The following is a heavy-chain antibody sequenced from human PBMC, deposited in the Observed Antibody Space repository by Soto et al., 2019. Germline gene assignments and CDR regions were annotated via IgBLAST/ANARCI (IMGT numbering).Heavy chain of an antibody. V-gene: IGHV1-18*04. CDR2: ISAYNGNT. J-gene: IGHJ5*02. CDR1: GYTFTGYY. D-gene: IGHD3-3*01. Sequence: ASVKVSCKASGYTFTGYYMHWVRQAPGQGLEWMGWISAYNGNTNYAQKLQGRVTMTTDTSTSTAYMELRSLRSDDTAVYYCARDTGTIFGVVPTNWFDPWGQGTLVTVSS. CDR3: ARDTGTIFGVVPTNWFDP.